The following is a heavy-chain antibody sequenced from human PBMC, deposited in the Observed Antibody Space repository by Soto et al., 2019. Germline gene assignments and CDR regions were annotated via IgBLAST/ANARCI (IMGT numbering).Heavy chain of an antibody. D-gene: IGHD6-19*01. V-gene: IGHV6-1*01. CDR1: GDSVSSTIAV. CDR2: TYYRSKWYS. Sequence: SQTLSLTCAISGDSVSSTIAVSGWIRQSPARGLVWMGKTYYRSKWYSDYAVSVKSRITINTDTSKNQFSLQLISVAPEDTAVYYCTIGSYSSVWLWGQGTLVTVSS. J-gene: IGHJ4*02. CDR3: TIGSYSSVWL.